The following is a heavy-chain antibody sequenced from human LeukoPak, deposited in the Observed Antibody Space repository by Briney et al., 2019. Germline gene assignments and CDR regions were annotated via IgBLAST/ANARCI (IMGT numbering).Heavy chain of an antibody. CDR2: IYYSGST. J-gene: IGHJ3*02. Sequence: SETLSLTCTVSGGSISSSSYYWGWIRQPPGKGLEWIGSIYYSGSTYYNPSLKSRVTISVDTSKNQFSLKLSSVTAADTAVYYCAREGSGWHHAFDIWGQGTMVTVSS. V-gene: IGHV4-39*07. CDR1: GGSISSSSYY. CDR3: AREGSGWHHAFDI. D-gene: IGHD6-19*01.